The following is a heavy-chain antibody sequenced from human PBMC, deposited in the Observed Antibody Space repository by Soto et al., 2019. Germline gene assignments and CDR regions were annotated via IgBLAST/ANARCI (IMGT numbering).Heavy chain of an antibody. V-gene: IGHV2-5*02. Sequence: QITLTESGPTLVKPTQTLTLTCTFSGFSFSTSAVGVGWIRQPPGKALEWLALIYWDDDKRYSPFLKSRLTTTTDSYTNQVVLTLTNMDPMDTGTYSCAQLYWAASGTRYCFDYWGQGTLVTVSS. CDR1: GFSFSTSAVG. CDR2: IYWDDDK. J-gene: IGHJ4*02. CDR3: AQLYWAASGTRYCFDY. D-gene: IGHD6-13*01.